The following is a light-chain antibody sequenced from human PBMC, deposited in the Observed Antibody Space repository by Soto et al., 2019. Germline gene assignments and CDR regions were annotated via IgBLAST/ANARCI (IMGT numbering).Light chain of an antibody. CDR2: KVS. CDR1: SSDVGAYNY. CDR3: TSYTSDTTLV. V-gene: IGLV2-14*01. J-gene: IGLJ2*01. Sequence: QSVLTQPASVSGSPGQSITISCTGSSSDVGAYNYVSWYQQHPDKAPKLMIYKVSTRPSGVSNRFSGSKSGNTASLTISGLQAEDEADYYCTSYTSDTTLVFGGGTKLTVL.